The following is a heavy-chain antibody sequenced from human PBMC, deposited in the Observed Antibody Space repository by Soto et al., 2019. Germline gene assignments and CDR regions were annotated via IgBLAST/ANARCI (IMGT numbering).Heavy chain of an antibody. CDR3: ATSRTSIAVAGETEYYFDY. V-gene: IGHV1-2*04. J-gene: IGHJ4*02. CDR1: GNTCTYFN. CDR2: INPNSGGT. D-gene: IGHD6-19*01. Sequence: AAMMVCCRTSGNTCTYFNIHWGQDARGQGLWWMGWINPNSGGTKYAQNFQGWVTMTRDTSISTAYMGLSRLRSDDTAVYYCATSRTSIAVAGETEYYFDYWGQGTLVTVSS.